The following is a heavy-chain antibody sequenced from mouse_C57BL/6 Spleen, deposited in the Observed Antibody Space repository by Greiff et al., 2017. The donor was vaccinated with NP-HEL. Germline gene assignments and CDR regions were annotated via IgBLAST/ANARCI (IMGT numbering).Heavy chain of an antibody. D-gene: IGHD3-2*02. CDR1: GYTFTDYY. Sequence: EVQLQQSGPELVKPGASVKISCKASGYTFTDYYMNWVKQSHGKSLEWIGDINPNNGGTSYNQKFKGKATLTVDKSSSTAYMELRSLTSEDSAVYYCAREGTAQGEDYWGQGTTLTVSS. CDR2: INPNNGGT. V-gene: IGHV1-26*01. CDR3: AREGTAQGEDY. J-gene: IGHJ2*01.